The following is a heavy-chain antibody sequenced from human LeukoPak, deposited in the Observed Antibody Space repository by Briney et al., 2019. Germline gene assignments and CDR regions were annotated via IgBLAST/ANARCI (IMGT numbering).Heavy chain of an antibody. CDR3: TTPQLWLRGALGY. J-gene: IGHJ4*02. V-gene: IGHV3-15*01. CDR2: IKTETDGGTI. CDR1: GFIFSNAW. Sequence: GGSLRLSCVGSGFIFSNAWMSWVRQAPGKGLEWVGRIKTETDGGTIDYAAPVKGRFTISRDDSKNTLYLQMNSLKTEDTAAYYCTTPQLWLRGALGYWGQGTLVTVTS. D-gene: IGHD5-18*01.